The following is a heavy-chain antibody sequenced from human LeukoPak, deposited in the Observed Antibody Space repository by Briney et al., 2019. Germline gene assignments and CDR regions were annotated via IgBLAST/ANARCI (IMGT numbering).Heavy chain of an antibody. J-gene: IGHJ4*02. D-gene: IGHD5-24*01. CDR2: IYTSGST. V-gene: IGHV4-61*02. CDR3: ARQPRMATFDY. Sequence: SQTLSLTCTVSGGSISSGSYYWSWIRQPAGKGLEWIGRIYTSGSTNYNPSLKSRVTISVDTSKNQLSLKLSSVTAADTAVYYCARQPRMATFDYWGQGTLVTVSS. CDR1: GGSISSGSYY.